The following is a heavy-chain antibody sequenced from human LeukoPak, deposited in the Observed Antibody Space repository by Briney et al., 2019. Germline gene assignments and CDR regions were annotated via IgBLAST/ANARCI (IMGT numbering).Heavy chain of an antibody. Sequence: NASETLSLTCTVSGGSISSGCHYWGWIRQPPGKELEWIGNIYYSGNSYYNPSLKSRVTISVDASKNQFSLNLSSVTAADTAVYYCARYISSSGEKTFDPWGQGTLVTVSS. CDR1: GGSISSGCHY. CDR3: ARYISSSGEKTFDP. CDR2: IYYSGNS. D-gene: IGHD6-13*01. J-gene: IGHJ5*02. V-gene: IGHV4-39*01.